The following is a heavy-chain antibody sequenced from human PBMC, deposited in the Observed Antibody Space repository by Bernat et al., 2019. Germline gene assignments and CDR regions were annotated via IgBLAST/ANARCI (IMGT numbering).Heavy chain of an antibody. Sequence: EVQLLESGGGLVQPGGSLRLSCAASGFTFGSYAMSWVRQAPGKGLEWVSAISGSGGSTYYADSVKGRFTISRDNSKNTLYLQMNSLRAEDTAVYYCAKGSGRAGTLANYFDYWGQGTLVTVSS. CDR3: AKGSGRAGTLANYFDY. CDR1: GFTFGSYA. CDR2: ISGSGGST. J-gene: IGHJ4*02. D-gene: IGHD6-19*01. V-gene: IGHV3-23*01.